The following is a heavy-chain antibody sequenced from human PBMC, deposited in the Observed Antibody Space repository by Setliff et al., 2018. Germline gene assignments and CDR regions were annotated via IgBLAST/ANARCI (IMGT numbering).Heavy chain of an antibody. Sequence: LSLSCVGSGFTFSDYYMNWVRQAPGKGLEWVSSISSTSTYIYYADSVKGRFTISRDNARNSLYLQMNSLRAEDTAVYYCARAPFSSGWYGGWEYYFDYWGQGTQVTVSS. CDR2: ISSTSTYI. D-gene: IGHD6-19*01. V-gene: IGHV3-21*01. CDR3: ARAPFSSGWYGGWEYYFDY. J-gene: IGHJ4*02. CDR1: GFTFSDYY.